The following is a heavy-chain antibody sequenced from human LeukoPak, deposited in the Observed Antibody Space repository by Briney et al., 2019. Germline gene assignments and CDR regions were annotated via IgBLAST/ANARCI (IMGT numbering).Heavy chain of an antibody. Sequence: GGSLRLSCEASGFTFNTYGMRWVRQAPGKGLEWLAVISYDERNKYYADSVKGRFTISRDNSKNTLYLQMSSLRPEDTAVYYCANGAVYCTSPKYPSGSSPSCFAHWGQGTLVTVSS. CDR2: ISYDERNK. V-gene: IGHV3-30*18. CDR1: GFTFNTYG. CDR3: ANGAVYCTSPKYPSGSSPSCFAH. J-gene: IGHJ4*02. D-gene: IGHD2-2*01.